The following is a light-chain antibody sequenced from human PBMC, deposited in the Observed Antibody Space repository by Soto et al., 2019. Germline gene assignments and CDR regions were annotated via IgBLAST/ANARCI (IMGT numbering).Light chain of an antibody. CDR1: RSVSSSY. CDR3: QQYGSSSWT. CDR2: GTS. J-gene: IGKJ1*01. Sequence: EIVLAQSPGTLFLSSGEKATLSCRASRSVSSSYLAWYQQKPGQAPRLLIYGTSSRATAIPDRFSGSGSGTDFTLTISRLEPEDFAVYYCQQYGSSSWTFGQGT. V-gene: IGKV3-20*01.